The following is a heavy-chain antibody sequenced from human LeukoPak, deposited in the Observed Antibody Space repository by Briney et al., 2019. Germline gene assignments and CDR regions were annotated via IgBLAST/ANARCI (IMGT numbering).Heavy chain of an antibody. J-gene: IGHJ4*02. CDR1: VGSIISGRYY. Sequence: PSETLFLTCTVSVGSIISGRYYWSWIRQPAGKGLEWIWRIYTSGSTNYNPSLKNRVTISVDTSKNQFSLKLSSVTAADTAVYYCARGNVYYDFWSGYRGYFDYWGQGTLVTVSS. D-gene: IGHD3-3*01. CDR3: ARGNVYYDFWSGYRGYFDY. CDR2: IYTSGST. V-gene: IGHV4-61*02.